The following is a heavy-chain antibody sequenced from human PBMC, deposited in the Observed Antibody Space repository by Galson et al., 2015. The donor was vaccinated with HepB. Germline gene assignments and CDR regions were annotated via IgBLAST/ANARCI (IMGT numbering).Heavy chain of an antibody. V-gene: IGHV3-73*01. J-gene: IGHJ2*01. Sequence: SLRLSCAASGFTFSGSAIHWVRQASGKGLEWVGRIRSKASGHATAYDASLKGRFTISRDDSKNTAYMELSSLRSEDTAVYYCAISPGGTHWYFDLWGRGTLVSVSA. D-gene: IGHD4-23*01. CDR2: IRSKASGHAT. CDR1: GFTFSGSA. CDR3: AISPGGTHWYFDL.